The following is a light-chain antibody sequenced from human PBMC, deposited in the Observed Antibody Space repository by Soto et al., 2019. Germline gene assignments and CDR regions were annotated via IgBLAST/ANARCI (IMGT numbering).Light chain of an antibody. Sequence: QSVLTQPSSASGTPGQRVTISCSGSSSNIGSNYVYWYQQLPGTAPKLLIYRNNQRPSGVPDRFSGSKSGTSASLAISGLRSEDEADYYCAAWDDSLRGVFGGGTKLTVL. CDR3: AAWDDSLRGV. CDR2: RNN. V-gene: IGLV1-47*01. CDR1: SSNIGSNY. J-gene: IGLJ2*01.